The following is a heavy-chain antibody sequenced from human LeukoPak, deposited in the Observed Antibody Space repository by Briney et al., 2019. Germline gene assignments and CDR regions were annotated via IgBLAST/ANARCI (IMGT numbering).Heavy chain of an antibody. CDR3: ARSPASIVVVPAATYYYYMDV. CDR1: GGSISSGSYY. D-gene: IGHD2-2*01. Sequence: SETLSLTCIVSGGSISSGSYYWSWIRQPAGKGLEWIGRIYTSGSTNYNPSLKSRVTISVDTSKNQFSLKLSSVTAADTAVYYCARSPASIVVVPAATYYYYMDVWGKGTTVTVSS. V-gene: IGHV4-61*02. CDR2: IYTSGST. J-gene: IGHJ6*03.